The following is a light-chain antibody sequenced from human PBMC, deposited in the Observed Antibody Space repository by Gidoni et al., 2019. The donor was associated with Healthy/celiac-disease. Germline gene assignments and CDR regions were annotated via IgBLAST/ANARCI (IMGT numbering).Light chain of an antibody. J-gene: IGKJ2*01. V-gene: IGKV1-39*01. CDR2: AAS. CDR3: QQSYSTPPYT. CDR1: QSISSY. Sequence: DIQMTQSPSSLSASVGDRVTITCRASQSISSYLNWYQQKPGKAPKLLIYAASSVQSGVPSRFSGSGSGTDFTLTISSLHPEDFATYYCQQSYSTPPYTFGQXTKLEIK.